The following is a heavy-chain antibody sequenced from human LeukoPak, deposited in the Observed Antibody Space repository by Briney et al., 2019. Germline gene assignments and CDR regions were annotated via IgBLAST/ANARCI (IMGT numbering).Heavy chain of an antibody. J-gene: IGHJ3*02. Sequence: SGGSLRLSCAASGFTFSSYWMSWVRQAPGKGLEWVANITQDESKKQYVDSVKGRFTISRDNAKNSLYLQMNSLRAEDTAVYYCARDSNPGDSSGYYDAFDIWGQGTKVTVSS. D-gene: IGHD3-22*01. CDR2: ITQDESKK. V-gene: IGHV3-7*01. CDR1: GFTFSSYW. CDR3: ARDSNPGDSSGYYDAFDI.